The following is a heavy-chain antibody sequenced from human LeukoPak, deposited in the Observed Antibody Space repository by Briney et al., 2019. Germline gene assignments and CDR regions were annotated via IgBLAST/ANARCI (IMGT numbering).Heavy chain of an antibody. Sequence: PGRSLRLSCAASGFTFSSYGMHWVRQAPGKGLEWVAVISYDGSNKYYAYSAKGRFTISRDNSKNTLYLQMNSLRAEDTAVYYCAKDYYGSGSPLDYWGQGTLVTVSS. CDR2: ISYDGSNK. CDR1: GFTFSSYG. CDR3: AKDYYGSGSPLDY. J-gene: IGHJ4*02. D-gene: IGHD3-10*01. V-gene: IGHV3-30*18.